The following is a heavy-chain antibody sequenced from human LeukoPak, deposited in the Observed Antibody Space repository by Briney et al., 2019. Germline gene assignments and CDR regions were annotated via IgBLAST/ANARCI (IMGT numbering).Heavy chain of an antibody. CDR2: IYSGGST. J-gene: IGHJ3*02. D-gene: IGHD3-22*01. Sequence: GGSLRLSCAASGFTVSSNYMSWVRQAPGKGLEWVSVIYSGGSTYYADSVKGRFTISRDNSKNTLYLQMNSLRAEDTAVYYCARGYYDSSGQGGAFDIWGQGAMVTVSS. CDR1: GFTVSSNY. CDR3: ARGYYDSSGQGGAFDI. V-gene: IGHV3-66*02.